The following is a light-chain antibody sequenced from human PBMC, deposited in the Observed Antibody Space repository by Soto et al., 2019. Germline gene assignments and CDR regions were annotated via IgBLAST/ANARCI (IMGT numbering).Light chain of an antibody. V-gene: IGLV2-23*01. Sequence: QSALTQPASVSGSPGQSITISCTGTSSDVGKYNLVSRYQQHPGKAPKLMIYEGSKRPSGISNRFSGSKSGNTASLTISGLQAEDEGDYYCCSYAGTYTFVFGGGTKLTVL. J-gene: IGLJ2*01. CDR1: SSDVGKYNL. CDR3: CSYAGTYTFV. CDR2: EGS.